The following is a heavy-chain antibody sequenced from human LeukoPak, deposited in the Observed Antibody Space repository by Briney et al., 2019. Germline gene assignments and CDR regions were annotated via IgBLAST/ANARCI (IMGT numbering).Heavy chain of an antibody. V-gene: IGHV1-2*02. J-gene: IGHJ6*03. Sequence: GASVKVSCKASGYTFTGYYMHWVRQAPGQGLEWMGWINPNSGGTNYAQKFQGRVTMTRDTSISTAYMELSRLRSDDTAVYYCARGRYGSGSYWSYYYYYMDVWGKGTTVTVSS. CDR2: INPNSGGT. D-gene: IGHD3-10*01. CDR1: GYTFTGYY. CDR3: ARGRYGSGSYWSYYYYYMDV.